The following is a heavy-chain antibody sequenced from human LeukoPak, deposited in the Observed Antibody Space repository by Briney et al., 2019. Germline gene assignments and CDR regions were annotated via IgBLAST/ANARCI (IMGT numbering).Heavy chain of an antibody. Sequence: GASVKVSCKASGYTFTSYAMNWVRQAPGQGLEWMGIINPSGGSTSYAQKFQGRVTMTRDTSTSTVYMELSSLRSDDTAVYYCARDLRFLEWVSGIFFDIWGQGTMVTVSS. D-gene: IGHD3-3*01. CDR1: GYTFTSYA. CDR3: ARDLRFLEWVSGIFFDI. V-gene: IGHV1-46*01. CDR2: INPSGGST. J-gene: IGHJ3*02.